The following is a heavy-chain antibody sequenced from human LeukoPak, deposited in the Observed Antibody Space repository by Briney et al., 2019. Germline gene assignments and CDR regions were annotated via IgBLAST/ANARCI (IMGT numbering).Heavy chain of an antibody. CDR1: GGSISSSSYY. CDR3: ARHGDEGPPTRLLDYFDY. D-gene: IGHD3-10*01. V-gene: IGHV4-39*01. CDR2: IYYSGST. J-gene: IGHJ4*02. Sequence: SETLSLTCTVSGGSISSSSYYWGWIRQPPGKGLEWIGSIYYSGSTYYNPSLKSRVTISVDTSKNQFSLKLSSVTAADTAVYYCARHGDEGPPTRLLDYFDYWGQGTLVTVSS.